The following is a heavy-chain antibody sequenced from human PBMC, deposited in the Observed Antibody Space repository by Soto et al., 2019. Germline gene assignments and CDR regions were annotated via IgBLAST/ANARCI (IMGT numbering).Heavy chain of an antibody. Sequence: QVQLRHWGAGLLKPSETLSLRCAVYGGSLSAYSWSWIRQSPEKGLEWIGEINHGGSTKYNPSLKSRVTISVDTSKNQVSLILTSATAADTAVYRCARGGGNSGYFFDYWGRGTLVTVSS. CDR1: GGSLSAYS. D-gene: IGHD5-12*01. J-gene: IGHJ4*02. CDR2: INHGGST. CDR3: ARGGGNSGYFFDY. V-gene: IGHV4-34*02.